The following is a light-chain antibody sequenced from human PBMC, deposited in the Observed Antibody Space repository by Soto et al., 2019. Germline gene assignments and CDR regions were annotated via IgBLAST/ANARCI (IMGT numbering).Light chain of an antibody. CDR1: SSNIGSNT. CDR3: ATSDISLHALHV. J-gene: IGLJ1*01. Sequence: QSVLTQPPSASGTPGQRVTISCSGSSSNIGSNTVNWYQQLPGTAPKLLIYSNNQRPSGVPDRFSGSKSGTSASLAISGLQSEDEADYYCATSDISLHALHVFRTGTKVPVL. CDR2: SNN. V-gene: IGLV1-44*01.